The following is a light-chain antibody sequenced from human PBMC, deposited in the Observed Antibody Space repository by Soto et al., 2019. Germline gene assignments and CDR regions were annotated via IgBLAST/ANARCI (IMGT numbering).Light chain of an antibody. CDR2: EGS. J-gene: IGLJ2*01. V-gene: IGLV2-23*01. CDR3: CSYAGSSTPVV. CDR1: SSDVGSYNL. Sequence: QSALTHPASVSGSPGQSITISCTGTSSDVGSYNLVSWYQQHPGKAPKLMIYEGSKRPSGVSNRFSGSKSGNTASLTISGLQADDEADYYCCSYAGSSTPVVFGGGTKLTVL.